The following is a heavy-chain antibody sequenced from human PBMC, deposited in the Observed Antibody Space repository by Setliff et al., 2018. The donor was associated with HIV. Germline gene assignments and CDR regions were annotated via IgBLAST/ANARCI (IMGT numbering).Heavy chain of an antibody. CDR3: ARVKRTSAYDY. CDR2: MDPDTGYT. D-gene: IGHD2-2*01. V-gene: IGHV1-8*01. J-gene: IGHJ4*02. Sequence: GASVKVSCKASGYSFLSYDISWVRQATGQGLEWMGWMDPDTGYTGFAQKFQGRVTITADESTSTAYMELSSLTSEDTAVYYCARVKRTSAYDYWGQGTLVTVSS. CDR1: GYSFLSYD.